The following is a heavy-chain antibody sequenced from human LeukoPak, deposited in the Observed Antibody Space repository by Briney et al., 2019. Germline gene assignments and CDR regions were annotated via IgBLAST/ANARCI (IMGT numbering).Heavy chain of an antibody. CDR3: ARVGLDWGSINY. Sequence: SETLSLTCTVYGGSFSPYYWNWIRQPPGKGLEWIGEINHRGSTTYNPSLKSRVTISLDTSKNQFSLKLSSVTAADTAVYYCARVGLDWGSINYWGQGTLVTVSS. D-gene: IGHD3/OR15-3a*01. CDR2: INHRGST. CDR1: GGSFSPYY. J-gene: IGHJ4*02. V-gene: IGHV4-34*01.